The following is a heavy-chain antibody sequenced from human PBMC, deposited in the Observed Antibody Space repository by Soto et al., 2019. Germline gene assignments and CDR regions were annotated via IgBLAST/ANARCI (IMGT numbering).Heavy chain of an antibody. D-gene: IGHD1-26*01. CDR1: GFSLSKDRMG. CDR3: ARALREGLPIYYFDS. J-gene: IGHJ4*02. V-gene: IGHV2-26*01. Sequence: QVTLKESGPVLVKPTETLTLTCTVSGFSLSKDRMGVSWIRQPPGKALEWLAHIFWNDERSYNTSLKSRLTISRDNSNSQVVLTMTNVDPVDTGTYVCARALREGLPIYYFDSWGQGTLVTVSS. CDR2: IFWNDER.